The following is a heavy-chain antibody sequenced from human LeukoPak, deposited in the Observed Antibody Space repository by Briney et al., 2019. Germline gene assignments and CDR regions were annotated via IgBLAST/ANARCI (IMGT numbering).Heavy chain of an antibody. CDR3: AATTLITMVRGVISNGYMDV. J-gene: IGHJ6*03. Sequence: GGSLRLSCAASGFTVSSNYMSWVRQAPGKGLEWVSVIYSGGSTYYADSVKGRFTISRDNSKNTLYLQMNSLRAEDTAVYYCAATTLITMVRGVISNGYMDVWGKGTTVTVSS. V-gene: IGHV3-66*02. CDR2: IYSGGST. D-gene: IGHD3-10*01. CDR1: GFTVSSNY.